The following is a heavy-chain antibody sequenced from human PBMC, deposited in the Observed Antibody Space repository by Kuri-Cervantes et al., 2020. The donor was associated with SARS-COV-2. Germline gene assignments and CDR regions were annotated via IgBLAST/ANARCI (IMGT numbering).Heavy chain of an antibody. D-gene: IGHD3-22*01. Sequence: GESLKISCAASGFTFSSYGMHWVRQAPGKGLEWVAVISYDGSNKYYADSVKGRFTISRDNSKNTLYLQMNSLRAEDTAVYYYAKDQSARYYDSSGLFDYWGQGTLVTVSS. CDR2: ISYDGSNK. V-gene: IGHV3-30*18. CDR1: GFTFSSYG. CDR3: AKDQSARYYDSSGLFDY. J-gene: IGHJ4*02.